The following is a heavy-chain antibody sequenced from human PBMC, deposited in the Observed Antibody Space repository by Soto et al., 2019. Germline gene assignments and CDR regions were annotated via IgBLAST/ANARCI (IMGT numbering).Heavy chain of an antibody. D-gene: IGHD6-19*01. J-gene: IGHJ4*02. V-gene: IGHV3-23*01. CDR3: AKAFGDWYPFEK. CDR1: GFTSGSYA. Sequence: GSLRLSCVASGFTSGSYAMSWVRRAPGKGLEWVSTINDSGDLRYYAESVRGRFTISRDNSKNTLYLEVNDLRAEDTARYHCAKAFGDWYPFEKWGLGALVTVSS. CDR2: INDSGDLR.